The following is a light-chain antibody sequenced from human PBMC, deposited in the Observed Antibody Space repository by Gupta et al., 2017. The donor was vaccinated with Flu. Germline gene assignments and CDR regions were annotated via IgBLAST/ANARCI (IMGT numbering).Light chain of an antibody. CDR1: QSISNN. V-gene: IGKV3-15*01. CDR2: GAS. J-gene: IGKJ1*01. CDR3: QQDSVLWT. Sequence: SPANLSVSPGERATRSCRDSQSISNNLEWYQQKPGQAPRLLIYGASNRANGIPDRFSGSGSGTEFSLTSSSRQSEDFAVYYWQQDSVLWTFGQGTKVEIK.